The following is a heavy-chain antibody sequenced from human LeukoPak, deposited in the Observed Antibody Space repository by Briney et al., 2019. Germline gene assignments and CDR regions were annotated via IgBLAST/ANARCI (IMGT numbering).Heavy chain of an antibody. CDR3: ARDYGWFGELLSGWFDP. D-gene: IGHD3-10*01. CDR1: GFTFSSYG. J-gene: IGHJ5*02. CDR2: IRYDGSNK. V-gene: IGHV3-30*02. Sequence: GGSLRLSCAASGFTFSSYGMHWVRQAPGKGLEWVAFIRYDGSNKYYADSVKGRFTISRDNSKNTLYLQMNSLRAEDTAVYYCARDYGWFGELLSGWFDPWGQGTLVTVSS.